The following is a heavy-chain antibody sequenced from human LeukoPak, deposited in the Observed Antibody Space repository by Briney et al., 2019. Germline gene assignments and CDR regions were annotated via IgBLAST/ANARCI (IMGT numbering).Heavy chain of an antibody. CDR3: AKDLGRYRNNFFDY. Sequence: GGSLRLSCAASGFTFSSIAMSWVRVAPDKGLEWVSTISGSGGGTYYADSVKGRFTISRDDSKNTLYLQMNSLRADDTAVYYCAKDLGRYRNNFFDYWGQGNLVTVSS. J-gene: IGHJ4*02. CDR1: GFTFSSIA. CDR2: ISGSGGGT. D-gene: IGHD1-26*01. V-gene: IGHV3-23*01.